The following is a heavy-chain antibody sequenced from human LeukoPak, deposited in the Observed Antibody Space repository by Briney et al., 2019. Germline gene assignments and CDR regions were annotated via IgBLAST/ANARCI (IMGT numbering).Heavy chain of an antibody. D-gene: IGHD2-2*01. Sequence: GASVKVSCKASGYTFTSYAMHWVRQAPGQRLGWMGWINAGNGNTKYSQKFQGRVTITRDTSASTAYMELSSLRSEDTAVYYCARDFPDCSSTSCPVRSYYYYGMDVWGQGTTVTVSS. V-gene: IGHV1-3*01. CDR1: GYTFTSYA. J-gene: IGHJ6*02. CDR3: ARDFPDCSSTSCPVRSYYYYGMDV. CDR2: INAGNGNT.